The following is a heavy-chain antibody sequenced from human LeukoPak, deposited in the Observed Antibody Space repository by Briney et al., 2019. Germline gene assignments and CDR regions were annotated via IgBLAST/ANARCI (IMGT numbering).Heavy chain of an antibody. Sequence: GESLKISCKGSGSRFNADWIASVRQMPGKGLEWMGIIYPDDSDTRYSPSFQGQVTISADKSVRTAYLQWSSLKASDTAMYYCARPNITSYYDSRGYDAFDVWGQGTMVTVSS. CDR3: ARPNITSYYDSRGYDAFDV. V-gene: IGHV5-51*01. J-gene: IGHJ3*01. CDR1: GSRFNADW. CDR2: IYPDDSDT. D-gene: IGHD3-22*01.